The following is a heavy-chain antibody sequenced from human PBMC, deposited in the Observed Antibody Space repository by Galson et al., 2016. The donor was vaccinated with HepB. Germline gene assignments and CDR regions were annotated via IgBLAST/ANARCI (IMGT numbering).Heavy chain of an antibody. Sequence: TLSLTCTVSGGSISGRSYLWGWIRQPPGQGLEWIGTIYHEGSTYHNPSLKSRLTISVDTSKNLFSLNLSSVTAADTAVYYYARVSVRGSYVDFWGQGTLVTVSS. CDR1: GGSISGRSYL. CDR2: IYHEGST. V-gene: IGHV4-39*07. D-gene: IGHD3-16*01. J-gene: IGHJ4*02. CDR3: ARVSVRGSYVDF.